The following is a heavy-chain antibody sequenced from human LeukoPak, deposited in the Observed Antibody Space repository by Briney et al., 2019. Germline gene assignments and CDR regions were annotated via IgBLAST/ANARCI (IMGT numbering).Heavy chain of an antibody. CDR1: GGSISSGSYY. Sequence: SETLSLTCTVSGGSISSGSYYWSWIRQPAGKGLEWIGRISTFGSTNYNPSLKSRVTISVDTSKNQFSLKLSSVTAADTAVYYCARDHGYSSPYYFDYWGQGTLVTVSS. CDR3: ARDHGYSSPYYFDY. D-gene: IGHD6-13*01. CDR2: ISTFGST. J-gene: IGHJ4*02. V-gene: IGHV4-61*02.